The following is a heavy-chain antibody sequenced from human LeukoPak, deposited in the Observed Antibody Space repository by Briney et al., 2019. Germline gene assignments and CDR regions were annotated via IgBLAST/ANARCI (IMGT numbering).Heavy chain of an antibody. J-gene: IGHJ5*02. V-gene: IGHV3-11*01. D-gene: IGHD3-22*01. CDR3: ARADEGYYDSSGYYYWFDP. Sequence: GGSLRLSCAASGFTFSDYYMSWIRQAPGKGLEWVSYISSSGSTIYYADSVKGRFTISRDNAKNSLYLQMNSLRAEDTAVYHCARADEGYYDSSGYYYWFDPWGQGTLVTVSS. CDR2: ISSSGSTI. CDR1: GFTFSDYY.